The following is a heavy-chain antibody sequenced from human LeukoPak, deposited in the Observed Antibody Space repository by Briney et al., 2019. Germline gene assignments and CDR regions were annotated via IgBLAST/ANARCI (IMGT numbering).Heavy chain of an antibody. D-gene: IGHD3-16*01. CDR1: GFTFSIHG. V-gene: IGHV3-48*02. Sequence: GGSLRLSCAASGFTFSIHGMNWVRQTPGKGLEWVSYIINSGGTIYYADSVQGRFTISRDNAKNSLYLQMNSLRDEDTAVYYCTEGGTITWVEDYWGQGTLVTVSS. CDR2: IINSGGTI. J-gene: IGHJ4*02. CDR3: TEGGTITWVEDY.